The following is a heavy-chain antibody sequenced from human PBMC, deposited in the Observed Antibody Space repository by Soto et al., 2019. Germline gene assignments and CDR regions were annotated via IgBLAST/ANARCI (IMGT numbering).Heavy chain of an antibody. CDR2: IIPILGIA. J-gene: IGHJ4*02. CDR3: AMEYCSSTSCYRDY. D-gene: IGHD2-2*02. Sequence: SVKVSCKASGYTFTGYYMHWVRQAPGQGLEWMGRIIPILGIANYAQKFQGRVTITADKSTSTAYMELSSLRSEDTAVYYCAMEYCSSTSCYRDYWGQGTLVNVSS. V-gene: IGHV1-69*02. CDR1: GYTFTGYY.